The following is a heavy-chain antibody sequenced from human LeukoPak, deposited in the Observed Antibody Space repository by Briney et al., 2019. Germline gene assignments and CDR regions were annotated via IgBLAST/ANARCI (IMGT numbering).Heavy chain of an antibody. CDR1: GGSFSGYY. CDR3: ARRSYGTHYYYYMDV. J-gene: IGHJ6*03. Sequence: SETLSLTCAVYGGSFSGYYWSWIRQPPGKGLEWIGEINHSGSTNYNPSLKSRVTISVDTSKNQFSLKLSSVTAADTAVYYCARRSYGTHYYYYMDVWGKGTTVTVSS. D-gene: IGHD2-21*01. V-gene: IGHV4-34*01. CDR2: INHSGST.